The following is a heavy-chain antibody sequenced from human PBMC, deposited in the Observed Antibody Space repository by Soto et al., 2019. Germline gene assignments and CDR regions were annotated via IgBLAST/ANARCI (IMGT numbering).Heavy chain of an antibody. Sequence: PGGSLRLSCAASGFTFSSYAMHWVRQAPGKGLEWVAVISYDGSNKYYADSVKGRFTISRDNSKNTLYLQMNSLRAEDTAVYYCARDLLPYYDFWSGPSRYWGQGTLVTVSS. CDR2: ISYDGSNK. J-gene: IGHJ4*02. D-gene: IGHD3-3*01. CDR1: GFTFSSYA. CDR3: ARDLLPYYDFWSGPSRY. V-gene: IGHV3-30-3*01.